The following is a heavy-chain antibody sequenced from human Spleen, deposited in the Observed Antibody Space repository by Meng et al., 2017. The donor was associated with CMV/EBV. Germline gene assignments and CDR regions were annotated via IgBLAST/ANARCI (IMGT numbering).Heavy chain of an antibody. CDR1: GYTVTGYN. CDR2: INPSSGGT. CDR3: ARAYCSSNICPDYISYYYSMDV. J-gene: IGHJ6*02. Sequence: ASVKVSCKASGYTVTGYNMHWVRQAPGQGLEWMGWINPSSGGTDYAQKFQGRVTMTWDTSTSTAHMELSRLNSDDTAVYYCARAYCSSNICPDYISYYYSMDVWGQGTTLTVSS. D-gene: IGHD2-2*01. V-gene: IGHV1-2*02.